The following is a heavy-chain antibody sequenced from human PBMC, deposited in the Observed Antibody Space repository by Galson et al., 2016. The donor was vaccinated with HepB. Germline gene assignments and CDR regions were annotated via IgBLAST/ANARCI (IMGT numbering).Heavy chain of an antibody. D-gene: IGHD1-26*01. V-gene: IGHV3-33*01. CDR3: AREGVGESPEY. CDR2: IWYDGSNK. J-gene: IGHJ4*02. CDR1: GLTFSRYG. Sequence: SLRLSCAASGLTFSRYGMHWVRQAPGKGLEWVAVIWYDGSNKYYSDSVKGRFTISRDDSKNTLYLQMNSLRAEDTAVYYCAREGVGESPEYWGQGTLVTVSS.